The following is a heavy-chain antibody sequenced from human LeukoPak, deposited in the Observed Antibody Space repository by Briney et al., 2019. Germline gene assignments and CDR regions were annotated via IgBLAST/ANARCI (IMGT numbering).Heavy chain of an antibody. CDR1: GGSFSGYY. Sequence: PSETLSLTCAVYGGSFSGYYWSWIRQPPGKGLEWIGEINHSGSTNYNPSLESRVTISVDTSKNQFSLKLSSVTAADTAVYYCASIGSGSYFFDYWGQGTLVTVSS. D-gene: IGHD1-26*01. V-gene: IGHV4-34*01. J-gene: IGHJ4*02. CDR2: INHSGST. CDR3: ASIGSGSYFFDY.